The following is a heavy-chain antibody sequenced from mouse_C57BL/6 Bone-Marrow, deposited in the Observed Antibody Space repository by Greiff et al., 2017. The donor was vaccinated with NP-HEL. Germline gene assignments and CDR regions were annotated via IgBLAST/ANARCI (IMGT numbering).Heavy chain of an antibody. CDR3: TRSRYYGSSPWFAY. D-gene: IGHD1-1*01. CDR1: GYTFTDYE. Sequence: QVQLQQSGAELVRPGASVTLSCKASGYTFTDYEMHWVKQTPVHGLEWIGAIDPETGGTAYNQKFKGEAILTADKSSSTAYMELRSLTSEDSAVYYCTRSRYYGSSPWFAYWGQGTLVTVSA. J-gene: IGHJ3*01. CDR2: IDPETGGT. V-gene: IGHV1-15*01.